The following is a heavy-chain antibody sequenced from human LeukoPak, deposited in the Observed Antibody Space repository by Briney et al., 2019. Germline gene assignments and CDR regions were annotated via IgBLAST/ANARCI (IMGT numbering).Heavy chain of an antibody. Sequence: ASVKVSCKASGYTFTSYAMNWVRQAPGQGLEWMGWINTNTGNPTYAQGFTGRFVFSLDTSVSTAYLQISSLKAEDTAVYYCAREHIVVVTAPEGVWAFDIWGQGTMVTVSS. V-gene: IGHV7-4-1*02. CDR2: INTNTGNP. D-gene: IGHD2-21*02. CDR1: GYTFTSYA. J-gene: IGHJ3*02. CDR3: AREHIVVVTAPEGVWAFDI.